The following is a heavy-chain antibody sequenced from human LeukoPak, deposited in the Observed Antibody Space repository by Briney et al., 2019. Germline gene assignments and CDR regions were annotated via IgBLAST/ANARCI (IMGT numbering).Heavy chain of an antibody. CDR3: ARSYSGSYIFDY. Sequence: PGGSLRLSCAASGFTFSSYSMNWVRQAPGKGLEWVSSISSSSGYIYYADSVKGRFTISRDNAKNSLYLQMNSLRAEDTAVYYCARSYSGSYIFDYWGQGTLVTVSS. V-gene: IGHV3-21*01. CDR1: GFTFSSYS. J-gene: IGHJ4*02. D-gene: IGHD1-26*01. CDR2: ISSSSGYI.